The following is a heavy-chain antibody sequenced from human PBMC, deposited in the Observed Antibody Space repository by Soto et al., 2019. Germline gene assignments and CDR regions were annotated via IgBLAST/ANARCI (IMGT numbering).Heavy chain of an antibody. V-gene: IGHV4-59*01. J-gene: IGHJ4*02. D-gene: IGHD6-19*01. CDR1: GGSISSYY. Sequence: SETLSLTCTVSGGSISSYYWSWIRQPPGKGLEWIGYIYCSGSTNYNPSLKSRVTISVDTSKNQFSLKLSSVTAADTAVYYCARGGIAVAGDSDYWGQGTLVTVSS. CDR3: ARGGIAVAGDSDY. CDR2: IYCSGST.